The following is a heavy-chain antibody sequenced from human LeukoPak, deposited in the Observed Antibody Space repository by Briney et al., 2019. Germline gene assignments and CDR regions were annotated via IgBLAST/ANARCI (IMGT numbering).Heavy chain of an antibody. CDR2: IWYDGSNK. D-gene: IGHD1-26*01. Sequence: PGGSLRLSCAASGFTFSSYGMHWVRQAPGKGLEWVAVIWYDGSNKYYAGSVKGRFTISRDNSKNTLYLQMNSLRAEDTAVYYCARDRSRWELGSGPKDVWGKGTTVTVSS. CDR1: GFTFSSYG. J-gene: IGHJ6*04. V-gene: IGHV3-33*01. CDR3: ARDRSRWELGSGPKDV.